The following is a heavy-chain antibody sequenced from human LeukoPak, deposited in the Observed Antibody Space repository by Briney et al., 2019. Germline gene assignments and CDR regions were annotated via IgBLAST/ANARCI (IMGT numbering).Heavy chain of an antibody. Sequence: PGGSLRLSCAASGFIFSSYGMHWVRQAPGKGLEWVAFIRYDGSNTYYADSVKGRFTISRDNSKNTLYLQMNNLRAEDTALYYCAKGTVYTFGSSSGNYWGQGTLVTVSS. V-gene: IGHV3-30*02. J-gene: IGHJ4*02. CDR1: GFIFSSYG. D-gene: IGHD6-6*01. CDR2: IRYDGSNT. CDR3: AKGTVYTFGSSSGNY.